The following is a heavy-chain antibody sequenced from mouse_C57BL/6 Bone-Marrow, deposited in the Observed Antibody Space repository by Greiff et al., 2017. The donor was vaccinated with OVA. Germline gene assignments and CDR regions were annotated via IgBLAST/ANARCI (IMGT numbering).Heavy chain of an antibody. CDR2: IYPRSGNT. CDR1: GYTFTSYG. J-gene: IGHJ2*01. D-gene: IGHD6-1*01. V-gene: IGHV1-81*01. Sequence: QVQLQQSGAELARPGASVKLSCKASGYTFTSYGISWVKQRTGQGLEWIGEIYPRSGNTYYNEKFKGKATLTADKSSSTAYMELRSLTSEDSAVYFCARSLPGAVLCDYWGQGTTLTVSS. CDR3: ARSLPGAVLCDY.